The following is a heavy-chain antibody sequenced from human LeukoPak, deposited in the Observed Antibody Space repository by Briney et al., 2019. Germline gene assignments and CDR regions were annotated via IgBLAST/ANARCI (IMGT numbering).Heavy chain of an antibody. V-gene: IGHV3-21*01. CDR2: ISRSSSYI. Sequence: GGSLRLSCAASGFTFSSYSMNWVRQAPGKGLEWVSSISRSSSYIYYADSVKGRFTISRDNAKNSLYLQMNSLRAEDTAVYYCAREGRRSIVVVPAAIGHDAFDIWGQGTMVTVSS. J-gene: IGHJ3*02. CDR3: AREGRRSIVVVPAAIGHDAFDI. D-gene: IGHD2-2*02. CDR1: GFTFSSYS.